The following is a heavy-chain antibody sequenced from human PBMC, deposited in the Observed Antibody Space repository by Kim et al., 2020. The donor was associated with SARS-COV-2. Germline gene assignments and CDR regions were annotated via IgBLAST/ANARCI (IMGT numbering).Heavy chain of an antibody. Sequence: GGSLRLSCAASGFSFNNYAMSWVRQAPGKGLEWVSGIRDSGGSREYADSVKGRFSISRDNSKNTLYLQMDGLRAEDTAVYYCAKVTSGSSGWFEYFQYWGQGTLVTVSS. CDR3: AKVTSGSSGWFEYFQY. J-gene: IGHJ1*01. CDR2: IRDSGGSR. V-gene: IGHV3-23*01. CDR1: GFSFNNYA. D-gene: IGHD6-19*01.